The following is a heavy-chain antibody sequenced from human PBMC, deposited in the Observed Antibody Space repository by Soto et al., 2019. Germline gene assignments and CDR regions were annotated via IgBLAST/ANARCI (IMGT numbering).Heavy chain of an antibody. D-gene: IGHD3-22*01. CDR1: GFSLSTSGVG. CDR2: IYWDDDK. Sequence: SGPTLVNPTQTLTQTCTFSGFSLSTSGVGVGWIRQPPGKALEWLALIYWDDDKRYSPSLKSRLTITKDTSKNQVVLTMTNMDPVDTATYYCAHRRIPAHYYDSSGYLGPFDYWGQGTLVSVSS. J-gene: IGHJ4*02. V-gene: IGHV2-5*02. CDR3: AHRRIPAHYYDSSGYLGPFDY.